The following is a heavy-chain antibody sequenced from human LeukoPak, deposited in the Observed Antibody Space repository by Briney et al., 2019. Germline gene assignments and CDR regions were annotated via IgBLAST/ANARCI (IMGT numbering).Heavy chain of an antibody. D-gene: IGHD3-3*01. Sequence: SQTLSLTCAVSGGSISSGHSSWNWFRQPPGKGLEWIGYIYHSGSTYYNPSLKSRVAISVDTSKNQFSLKLSSVTAADAAVYYCAREKVDLRAFDIWGQGTMVTVSS. J-gene: IGHJ3*02. CDR1: GGSISSGHSS. V-gene: IGHV4-30-2*01. CDR2: IYHSGST. CDR3: AREKVDLRAFDI.